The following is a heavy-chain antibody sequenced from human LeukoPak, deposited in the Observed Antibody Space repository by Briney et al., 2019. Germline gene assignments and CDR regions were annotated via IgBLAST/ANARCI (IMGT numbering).Heavy chain of an antibody. CDR3: AKDSSTTVTTKGGPRRSFDY. CDR1: GFTFSSYV. D-gene: IGHD4-17*01. Sequence: GGSLRLSCAASGFTFSSYVMSWVRQAPGKGMDWVSVIIASGGTTLYADSVKGRFTISRDNSKNTLYLQMNSLRAEATAIYYCAKDSSTTVTTKGGPRRSFDYWGRGTLVTVSS. J-gene: IGHJ4*02. CDR2: IIASGGTT. V-gene: IGHV3-23*01.